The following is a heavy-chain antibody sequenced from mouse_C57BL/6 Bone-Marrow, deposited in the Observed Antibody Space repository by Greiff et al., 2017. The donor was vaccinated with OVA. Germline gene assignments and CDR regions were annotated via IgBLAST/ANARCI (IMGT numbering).Heavy chain of an antibody. D-gene: IGHD2-4*01. CDR1: GYTFTSYW. CDR3: ARDYRVCDD. J-gene: IGHJ2*01. V-gene: IGHV1-50*01. Sequence: VQLQQPGAELVKPGASVKLSCKASGYTFTSYWMQWVKQRPGQGLEWIGEIDPSDSYTNSNQKFKGKATLTVDTASSTAYMQLSSLTSEDSAVYYCARDYRVCDDWGQGTTLTVAS. CDR2: IDPSDSYT.